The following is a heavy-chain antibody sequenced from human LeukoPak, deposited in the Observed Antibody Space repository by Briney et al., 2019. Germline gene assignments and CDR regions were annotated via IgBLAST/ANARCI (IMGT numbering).Heavy chain of an antibody. CDR1: GXSVSSKSST. Sequence: SQTLSLTCAISGXSVSSKSSTWNWIRQSPSRGLEWLGKTYYRSKWYNDSAVSVKSRITISPDTSKNQLSLQLNSVTPEDTAMYYCARDPRVSAGWQFDYWGQGTLVTVSS. J-gene: IGHJ4*02. V-gene: IGHV6-1*01. D-gene: IGHD6-19*01. CDR2: TYYRSKWYN. CDR3: ARDPRVSAGWQFDY.